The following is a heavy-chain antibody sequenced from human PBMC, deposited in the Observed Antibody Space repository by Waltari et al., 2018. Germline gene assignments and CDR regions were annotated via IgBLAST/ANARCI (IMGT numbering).Heavy chain of an antibody. V-gene: IGHV3-23*01. CDR1: GFTFSNFA. CDR3: AKMRRNLPRDIIDN. Sequence: EVQLLESGGGLVQRGGSLRLSCAVSGFTFSNFAMSWFRHTPGKGLGWVACTRASSGSKYYADSVQGRFTISRDNSKKRVYVQMNSLRAEDTATYYCAKMRRNLPRDIIDNWGQGTQVIIAS. CDR2: TRASSGSK. J-gene: IGHJ4*02.